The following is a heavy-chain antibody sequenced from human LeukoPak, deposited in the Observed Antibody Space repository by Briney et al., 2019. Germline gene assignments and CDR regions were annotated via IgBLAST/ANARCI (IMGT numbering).Heavy chain of an antibody. CDR3: AREWLSYYYYGMDV. J-gene: IGHJ6*02. V-gene: IGHV3-30-3*01. CDR1: GFTFSSYA. D-gene: IGHD5-24*01. Sequence: GRSLRLSCAASGFTFSSYAMHWVRQAPGKGLEGVAVISYDGSNKYYADSVKGRFTISRDNSKNTLYLQMNSLRAEDTAVYYCAREWLSYYYYGMDVWGQGTTVTVSS. CDR2: ISYDGSNK.